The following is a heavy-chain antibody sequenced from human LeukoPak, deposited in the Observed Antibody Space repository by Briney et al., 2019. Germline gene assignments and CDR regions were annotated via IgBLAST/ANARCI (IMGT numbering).Heavy chain of an antibody. Sequence: SETLSLTCSVSGGSISSSNWWSWVRQPPGKGLEWIGEIYHSGSTNYNPSLKSRVTISVDKSKNQFSLKLSSVTAADTAVYYCAGGSSSSWYGTRWGQGTLVTVSS. CDR3: AGGSSSSWYGTR. D-gene: IGHD6-13*01. CDR2: IYHSGST. J-gene: IGHJ4*02. V-gene: IGHV4-4*02. CDR1: GGSISSSNW.